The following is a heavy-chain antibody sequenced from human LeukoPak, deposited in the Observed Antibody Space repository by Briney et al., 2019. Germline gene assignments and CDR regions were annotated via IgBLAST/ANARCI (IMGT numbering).Heavy chain of an antibody. Sequence: SETLSLTCTVSGGSISSSSYYWGWIRQPPGKGLEWIGSIYYSGSTYYNPSLKSRVTISVDTSKNQFSLKLSSVTAADTAVYYCARGIGYYYYMDVWGKGTTVTVSS. CDR1: GGSISSSSYY. J-gene: IGHJ6*03. V-gene: IGHV4-39*07. CDR3: ARGIGYYYYMDV. CDR2: IYYSGST.